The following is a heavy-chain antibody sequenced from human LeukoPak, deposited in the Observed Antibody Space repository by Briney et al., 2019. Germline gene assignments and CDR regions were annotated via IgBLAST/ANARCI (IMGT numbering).Heavy chain of an antibody. J-gene: IGHJ4*02. CDR3: ARDPSNTVGRYIYFVY. V-gene: IGHV1-18*01. Sequence: ASVKVSCKASGFAFNKYGFSCVRQAPGQGPEWLGWISAYDGRTNYAQNLQGRLTLNTDTSTTTAYTELRRLTSDDTAVYYCARDPSNTVGRYIYFVYWGQGTLVTVSS. D-gene: IGHD6-19*01. CDR1: GFAFNKYG. CDR2: ISAYDGRT.